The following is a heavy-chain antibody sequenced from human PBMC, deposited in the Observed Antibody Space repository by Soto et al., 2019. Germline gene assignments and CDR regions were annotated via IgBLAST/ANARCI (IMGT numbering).Heavy chain of an antibody. Sequence: QVQLVQSGAEVKKPGSSVKVSCKASGGTFSSYAISWVRQAPGQGLEWMGGIIPIFGTANYAQKFQVRVTITADESTSTAYMELSSLRSEDTAVYYCARVSYPYYYDSSGYPHYFDYWGQGTLVTVSS. CDR3: ARVSYPYYYDSSGYPHYFDY. CDR2: IIPIFGTA. D-gene: IGHD3-22*01. V-gene: IGHV1-69*01. J-gene: IGHJ4*02. CDR1: GGTFSSYA.